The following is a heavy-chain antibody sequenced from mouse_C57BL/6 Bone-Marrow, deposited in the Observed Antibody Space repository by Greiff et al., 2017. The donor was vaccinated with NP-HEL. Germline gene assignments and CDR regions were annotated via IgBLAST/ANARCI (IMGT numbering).Heavy chain of an antibody. D-gene: IGHD1-1*01. CDR2: INPYNGGT. J-gene: IGHJ2*01. V-gene: IGHV1-19*01. CDR1: GYTFTDYY. Sequence: EVQLQQSGPVLVKPGASVKMSCKASGYTFTDYYMNWVKQSHGKSLEWIGVINPYNGGTSYNQKFKGKATLTVDKSSSTAYMELNSLTSEDSAVYYCARKGSYVDYWGQGTTLTVSS. CDR3: ARKGSYVDY.